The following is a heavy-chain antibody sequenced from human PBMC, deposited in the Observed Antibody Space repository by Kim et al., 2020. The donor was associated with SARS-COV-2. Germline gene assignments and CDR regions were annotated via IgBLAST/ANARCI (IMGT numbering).Heavy chain of an antibody. J-gene: IGHJ4*02. CDR3: AKSISSGYYYPFDY. D-gene: IGHD3-22*01. Sequence: GGSLRLSCAASGFTFDDYDMHWVRQAPGKGLEWVSGISWNSGSIGYADSVKGRFTISRDNAKNSLYLQMNSLRAEDTALYYCAKSISSGYYYPFDYWGQGTLVTVSS. CDR1: GFTFDDYD. CDR2: ISWNSGSI. V-gene: IGHV3-9*01.